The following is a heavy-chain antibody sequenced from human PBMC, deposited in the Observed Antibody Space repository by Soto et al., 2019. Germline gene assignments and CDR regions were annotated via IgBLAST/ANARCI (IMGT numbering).Heavy chain of an antibody. CDR1: GGSISSGGYY. D-gene: IGHD3-22*01. J-gene: IGHJ4*02. Sequence: QVQLQESGPGLVKPSQTLSLTCTVSGGSISSGGYYWSWIRQHPGKGLEWIGYIYYSGSTYYNPSLKSRVTISVDTSKNQFSLKLSSVTAADTAVYYCARGLRSGSRSYYFDYWGQGTLVTVSS. CDR2: IYYSGST. CDR3: ARGLRSGSRSYYFDY. V-gene: IGHV4-31*03.